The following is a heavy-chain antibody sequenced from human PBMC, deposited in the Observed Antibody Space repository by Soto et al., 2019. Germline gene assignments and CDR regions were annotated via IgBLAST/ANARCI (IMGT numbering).Heavy chain of an antibody. CDR1: GFTFSSYA. CDR2: ISGSGGST. Sequence: GGSLRLSCAASGFTFSSYAMSWVRQAPGKGLEWVSAISGSGGSTNYADSVKGRFTISRDNSKNTLYLQMNSLRAEDTAVYYCARDSPLYYYDSSGYYHGGAFDIWGQGTMVTVSS. D-gene: IGHD3-22*01. V-gene: IGHV3-23*01. J-gene: IGHJ3*02. CDR3: ARDSPLYYYDSSGYYHGGAFDI.